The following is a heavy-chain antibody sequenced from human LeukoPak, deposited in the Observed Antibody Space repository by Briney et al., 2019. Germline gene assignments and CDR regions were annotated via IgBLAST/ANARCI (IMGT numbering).Heavy chain of an antibody. D-gene: IGHD4-17*01. V-gene: IGHV4-59*01. J-gene: IGHJ3*02. CDR1: GGSISSYY. Sequence: SETLSLTCTVSGGSISSYYWSWIRQPPGKGLEWIGYIYYSGSTNYNPSLKSRVTISVDTSKNQFSLKLSSVTAADTAVYYCANLGNGDYYAFDIWGQGTMVTVSS. CDR2: IYYSGST. CDR3: ANLGNGDYYAFDI.